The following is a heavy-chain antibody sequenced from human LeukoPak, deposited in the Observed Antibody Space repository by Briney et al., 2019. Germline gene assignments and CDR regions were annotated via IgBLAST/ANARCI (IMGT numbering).Heavy chain of an antibody. J-gene: IGHJ4*02. CDR2: IYYSGST. CDR3: ARHSEYYSGSGSASGYFDY. V-gene: IGHV4-39*01. CDR1: SGSISSISYY. Sequence: SETLSLTCTVSSGSISSISYYWGWIRQPPGKGLEWIGTIYYSGSTYHSPSLKSRVTISGDTSKNQISLKLSSVTAADTAVYYCARHSEYYSGSGSASGYFDYWGQGTLVIVSS. D-gene: IGHD3-10*01.